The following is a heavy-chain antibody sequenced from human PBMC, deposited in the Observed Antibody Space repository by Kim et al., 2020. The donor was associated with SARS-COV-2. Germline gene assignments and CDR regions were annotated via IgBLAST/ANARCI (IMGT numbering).Heavy chain of an antibody. J-gene: IGHJ5*02. Sequence: GGSLRLSCAASGFTFSSYSMNWVRQAPGKGLEWVSSISSSSSYIYYADSVKGRFTISRDNAKNSLYLQMNSLRAEDTAVYYCAREADVLRYLNWFDPWGQGTLVTVSS. CDR3: AREADVLRYLNWFDP. CDR1: GFTFSSYS. V-gene: IGHV3-21*01. CDR2: ISSSSSYI. D-gene: IGHD3-9*01.